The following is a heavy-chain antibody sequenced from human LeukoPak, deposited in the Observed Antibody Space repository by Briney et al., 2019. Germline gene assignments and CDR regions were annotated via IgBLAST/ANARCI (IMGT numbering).Heavy chain of an antibody. V-gene: IGHV3-23*01. CDR2: ISATGGTT. CDR1: GLSFSTCA. J-gene: IGHJ4*02. D-gene: IGHD5-18*01. CDR3: AKGTGYSYAYSFDY. Sequence: PGGSLRLSCAASGLSFSTCAMSWVRQAPGKGLEWVSLISATGGTTYYADSVKGRFTISRDNSKNTLYLQMNSLRAEDTALYYCAKGTGYSYAYSFDYWGQGTLVTVSS.